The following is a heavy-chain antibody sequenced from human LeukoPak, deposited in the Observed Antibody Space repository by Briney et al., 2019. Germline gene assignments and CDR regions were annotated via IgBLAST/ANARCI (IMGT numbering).Heavy chain of an antibody. CDR2: INHSGST. CDR1: GGSFSGYY. Sequence: PSETLSLTCAVYGGSFSGYYWSWIRQPPGKGLEWIGEINHSGSTNYNPSLKSRVTISVNTSKNQFSLKLSSVTAADTAVYYCARGEGHYYDSSGYYRASYYLDYWGQGTLVTVSS. CDR3: ARGEGHYYDSSGYYRASYYLDY. V-gene: IGHV4-34*01. J-gene: IGHJ4*02. D-gene: IGHD3-22*01.